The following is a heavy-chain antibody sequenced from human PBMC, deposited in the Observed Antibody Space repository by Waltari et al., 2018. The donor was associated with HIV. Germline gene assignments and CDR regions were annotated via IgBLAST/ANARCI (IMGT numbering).Heavy chain of an antibody. CDR3: ARGIRYYAP. Sequence: EVQLVQSGGGVVSPEESVRLSCAVSGTLVSDNDMSWIRQAPGKGRELVAVVYGDGTTYYADAVKGRFVVSRDKAKNMFFLQMDYPRGADSATYFCARGIRYYAPWGQGVLVSVS. J-gene: IGHJ5*02. D-gene: IGHD3-3*01. V-gene: IGHV3-53*02. CDR1: GTLVSDND. CDR2: VYGDGTT.